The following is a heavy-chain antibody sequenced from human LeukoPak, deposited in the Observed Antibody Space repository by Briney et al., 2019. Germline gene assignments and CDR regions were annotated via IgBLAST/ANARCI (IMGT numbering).Heavy chain of an antibody. J-gene: IGHJ6*02. Sequence: SQTLSLTCTVSGGSISSGSYYWSWIRQPAGKGLEWIGRIYTRGSTNYNPSLKSRVTISVDTSKNQFSLKLSSVTAADTAVYYCAKIAVAGNYYYYGMDVWGQGTTVTVSS. CDR3: AKIAVAGNYYYYGMDV. V-gene: IGHV4-61*02. D-gene: IGHD6-19*01. CDR2: IYTRGST. CDR1: GGSISSGSYY.